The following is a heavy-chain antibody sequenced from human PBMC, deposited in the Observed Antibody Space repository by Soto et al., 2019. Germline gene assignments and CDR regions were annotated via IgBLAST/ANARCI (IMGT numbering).Heavy chain of an antibody. CDR3: ARGRKELIWFWESGYYYGMDV. D-gene: IGHD3-10*01. CDR1: GYTFTGYY. Sequence: SSVKVSCKASGYTFTGYYMHWVRQAPGQGLEWMGWINPNSGGTNYAQKFQGWVTMTRDTSIRTAYMELSRLRSDDTAMYYCARGRKELIWFWESGYYYGMDVWGQGTLVTVSS. J-gene: IGHJ6*02. CDR2: INPNSGGT. V-gene: IGHV1-2*04.